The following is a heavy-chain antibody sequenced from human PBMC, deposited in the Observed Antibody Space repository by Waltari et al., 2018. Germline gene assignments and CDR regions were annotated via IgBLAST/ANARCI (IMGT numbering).Heavy chain of an antibody. J-gene: IGHJ3*02. V-gene: IGHV4-34*01. D-gene: IGHD3-3*01. CDR1: GGSFSGYY. Sequence: QVQLQQWGAGLLKPSETLSLTCAVYGGSFSGYYWSWIRQPPGKGLEWIGEINHSGSTNYNPSLKSRVTISVDTSKNQFSLKLSSVTAADTAVYYCARASPLSKLRFLEWLIFDIWGQGTMVTVSS. CDR3: ARASPLSKLRFLEWLIFDI. CDR2: INHSGST.